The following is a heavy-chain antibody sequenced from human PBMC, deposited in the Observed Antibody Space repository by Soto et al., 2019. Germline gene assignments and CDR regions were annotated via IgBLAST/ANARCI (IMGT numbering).Heavy chain of an antibody. Sequence: EVQLVESGGDLVQPGGSLRLSCAASGTSGFTFSSYWMTWVRQTPGKGLECVANIKHEGSETNYVDSVKGRFTISRDNARDSLYLQMNGLRAEDTAVYDWATAGGSGWGQGTMVTVSS. V-gene: IGHV3-7*01. CDR1: GFTFSSYW. D-gene: IGHD3-10*01. CDR2: IKHEGSET. J-gene: IGHJ3*01. CDR3: ATAGGSG.